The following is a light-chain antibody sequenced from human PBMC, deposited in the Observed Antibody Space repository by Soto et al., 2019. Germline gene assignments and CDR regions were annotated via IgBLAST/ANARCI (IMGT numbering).Light chain of an antibody. CDR1: QSVYTN. CDR2: GAS. V-gene: IGKV3-15*01. CDR3: QHYYGWGKT. Sequence: EIVMTQSPATLSVSPGERATLSCRASQSVYTNLAWYQLNPGQAPRLLVYGASTRAPGVPARFSGSGSGTEFTLPINSPQSEDCAVYYCQHYYGWGKTFGQGTKLEI. J-gene: IGKJ2*01.